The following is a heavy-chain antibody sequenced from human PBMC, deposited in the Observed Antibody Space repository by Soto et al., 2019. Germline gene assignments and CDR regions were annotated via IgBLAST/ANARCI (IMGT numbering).Heavy chain of an antibody. Sequence: QVQLVQSGAEVKNPGASVKVSCKTSGYPFTSLDVNWVRQASGQGLEWMGWMNSNNGNTGYAQRFQGRVTMTRDTSISTAYMELNSLTSEDTAVYYCARGIAAGVDYWGQGTLVTVSS. J-gene: IGHJ4*02. V-gene: IGHV1-8*01. CDR2: MNSNNGNT. D-gene: IGHD6-13*01. CDR1: GYPFTSLD. CDR3: ARGIAAGVDY.